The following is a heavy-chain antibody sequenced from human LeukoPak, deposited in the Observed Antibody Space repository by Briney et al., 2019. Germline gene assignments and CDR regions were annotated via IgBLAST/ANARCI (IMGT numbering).Heavy chain of an antibody. CDR1: GYRFTSYW. CDR2: IYPGDSDT. Sequence: PGESLKISCKGSGYRFTSYWIGWVRQMPGKGLEWMGVIYPGDSDTRYSPSFQGQDTISADKSISTAYLQWSSLKASDTAMYYCARRYYYDSSGYYYDYWGQGTLVTVSS. CDR3: ARRYYYDSSGYYYDY. V-gene: IGHV5-51*01. D-gene: IGHD3-22*01. J-gene: IGHJ4*02.